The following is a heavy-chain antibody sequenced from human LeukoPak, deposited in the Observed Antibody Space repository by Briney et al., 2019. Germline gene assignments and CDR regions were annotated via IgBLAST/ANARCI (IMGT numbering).Heavy chain of an antibody. CDR3: ARDFIRERSS. CDR2: IYYSGST. V-gene: IGHV4-59*01. CDR1: GGSISSYY. Sequence: SETLSLICTVSGGSISSYYWSWIRQPPGKGLEWIGYIYYSGSTNYNPSLKSRVTISVDTSKNQFSLKLSSVTAADTAVYYCARDFIRERSSWGQGTLVTVSS. D-gene: IGHD3-16*02. J-gene: IGHJ5*02.